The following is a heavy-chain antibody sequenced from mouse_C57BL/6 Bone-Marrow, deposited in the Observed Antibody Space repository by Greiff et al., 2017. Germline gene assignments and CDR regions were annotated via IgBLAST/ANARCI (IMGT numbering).Heavy chain of an antibody. D-gene: IGHD1-2*01. CDR3: AREVIYPGSFDY. Sequence: EVMLVESEGGLVQPGSSMKLSCTASGFTFSDYYMAWVRQVPEKGLEWVANINYDGSSTYYLDSLKSRFIISRDNAKNILYLQMSSLKSEDTATYYGAREVIYPGSFDYWGQGTTLTGSS. CDR1: GFTFSDYY. CDR2: INYDGSST. V-gene: IGHV5-16*01. J-gene: IGHJ2*01.